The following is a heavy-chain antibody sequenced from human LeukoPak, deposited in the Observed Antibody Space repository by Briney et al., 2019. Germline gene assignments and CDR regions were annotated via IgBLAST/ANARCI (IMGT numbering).Heavy chain of an antibody. J-gene: IGHJ4*02. D-gene: IGHD6-19*01. V-gene: IGHV3-53*01. CDR1: GFTVSSNY. CDR2: IYSGGST. Sequence: GGSLRLSCAASGFTVSSNYMSWVRQAPGKGLEWVSVIYSGGSTYYADSVKGRFTISRDNSKNTLYPQMNSLRAEDTAVYYCATSGWYQGIDYWGQGTLVTVSS. CDR3: ATSGWYQGIDY.